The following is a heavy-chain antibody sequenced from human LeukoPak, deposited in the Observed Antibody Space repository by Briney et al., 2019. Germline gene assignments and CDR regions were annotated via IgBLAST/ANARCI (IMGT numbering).Heavy chain of an antibody. CDR2: IYTSGST. CDR1: GGSMSSYY. Sequence: SETLSLTCTVSGGSMSSYYWSWIRQPTGKGLEWIGYIYTSGSTNYNPSLKSRVTISVDTSKNQFSLKLSSVTAADTAVYYCARQGYYDFWSGTYYFDYWGQGTLVTVSS. CDR3: ARQGYYDFWSGTYYFDY. V-gene: IGHV4-4*09. J-gene: IGHJ4*02. D-gene: IGHD3-3*01.